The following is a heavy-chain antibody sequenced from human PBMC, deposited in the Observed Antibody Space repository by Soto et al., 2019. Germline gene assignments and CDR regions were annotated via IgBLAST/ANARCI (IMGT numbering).Heavy chain of an antibody. V-gene: IGHV3-23*01. J-gene: IGHJ3*02. Sequence: EVQLLESGGGLVQPGGSLRVSCAASGFTFRSYAMCWVRKAPRKGWEWLSCLGGSGDSTYYADSVKGRFTISRDNSKNTVDLQMNSLRAEDTAVYYCVKRSGQSNGWGAFDIWGQGAMVTVSS. D-gene: IGHD6-19*01. CDR3: VKRSGQSNGWGAFDI. CDR2: LGGSGDST. CDR1: GFTFRSYA.